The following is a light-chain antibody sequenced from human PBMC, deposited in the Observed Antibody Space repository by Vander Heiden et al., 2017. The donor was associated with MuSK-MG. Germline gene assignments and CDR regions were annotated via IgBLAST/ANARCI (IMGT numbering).Light chain of an antibody. CDR2: MAS. CDR1: QSLLHSNGYNF. V-gene: IGKV2-28*01. J-gene: IGKJ3*01. CDR3: SQGLYSGLS. Sequence: DIVMTQSPLSLPVTPGEPASISCRSSQSLLHSNGYNFLDWYLQKPGRSPQLLIYMASHRASGVPDRFSGSGSGTDFTLKISRVEAEDVGIYYCSQGLYSGLSFGPGTKVDIK.